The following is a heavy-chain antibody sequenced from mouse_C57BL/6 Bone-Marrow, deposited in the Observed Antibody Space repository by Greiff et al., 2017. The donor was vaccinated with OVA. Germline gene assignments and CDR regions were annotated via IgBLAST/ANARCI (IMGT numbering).Heavy chain of an antibody. CDR1: GYSITSGYD. Sequence: EVKLVESGPGMVKPSQSLSLTCTVTGYSITSGYDWHWIRHFPGNKLEWMGYISYSGSTNYTPPLKSRISITHDTSKNHFFLKLKSVTTEYTATYYCASGGYYYYYAMDYWGQGTSVTVSS. CDR3: ASGGYYYYYAMDY. V-gene: IGHV3-1*01. J-gene: IGHJ4*01. CDR2: ISYSGST. D-gene: IGHD2-3*01.